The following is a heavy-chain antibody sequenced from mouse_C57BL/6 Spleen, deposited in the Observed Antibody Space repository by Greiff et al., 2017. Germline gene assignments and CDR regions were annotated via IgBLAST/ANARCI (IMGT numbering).Heavy chain of an antibody. D-gene: IGHD2-4*01. CDR1: GYTFTSYG. Sequence: VQLQESGAELARPGASVKLSCKASGYTFTSYGISWVKQRTGQGLEWIGEIYPRSGNTSYNEKFKGKATLTTDNSSSTAYMELRSLTSEDSAVYFCASPYYDYGGFAYWGQGTLVTVSA. J-gene: IGHJ3*01. CDR3: ASPYYDYGGFAY. CDR2: IYPRSGNT. V-gene: IGHV1-81*01.